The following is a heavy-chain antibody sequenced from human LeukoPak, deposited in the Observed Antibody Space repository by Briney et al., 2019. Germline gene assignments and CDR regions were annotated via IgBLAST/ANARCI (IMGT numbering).Heavy chain of an antibody. Sequence: GGSLRLSCAASGFTFDDYAMHWVRQAPGKGLEWVSGLNWNSGGIVYEDSVKGRFTISRDNAKNTLYLQLSSLRAEDTAVYYCARGGRFGELSSSLWGQGTLVTVSS. J-gene: IGHJ4*02. D-gene: IGHD3-10*01. V-gene: IGHV3-9*01. CDR3: ARGGRFGELSSSL. CDR1: GFTFDDYA. CDR2: LNWNSGGI.